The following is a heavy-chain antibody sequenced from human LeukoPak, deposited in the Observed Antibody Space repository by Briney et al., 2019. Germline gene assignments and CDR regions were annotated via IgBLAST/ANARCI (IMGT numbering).Heavy chain of an antibody. Sequence: GGSLRLSCAASGFTFSDYYMSWIRQAPGKGLEWVSYISSSTYTNYADSVKGRFTISRDNAKNSMYLQMNSLRAEDTAVYYCARISGSYVFDYWGQGTLVTASS. CDR1: GFTFSDYY. D-gene: IGHD1-26*01. CDR2: ISSSTYT. J-gene: IGHJ4*02. CDR3: ARISGSYVFDY. V-gene: IGHV3-11*03.